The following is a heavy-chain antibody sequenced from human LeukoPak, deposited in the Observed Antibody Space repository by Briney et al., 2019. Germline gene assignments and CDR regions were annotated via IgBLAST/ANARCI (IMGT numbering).Heavy chain of an antibody. CDR1: GGSFSGYY. J-gene: IGHJ6*02. CDR2: INHSGST. V-gene: IGHV4-34*01. CDR3: ARGGCSGGSCYAHYYYGMDV. Sequence: PSETLSLTCAVYGGSFSGYYWSWIRQPPGKGLEWIGEINHSGSTNYNPSLKSRVTISVDTSKNQFSLKLSSVTAADTAVYYCARGGCSGGSCYAHYYYGMDVWGQGTTVTVSS. D-gene: IGHD2-15*01.